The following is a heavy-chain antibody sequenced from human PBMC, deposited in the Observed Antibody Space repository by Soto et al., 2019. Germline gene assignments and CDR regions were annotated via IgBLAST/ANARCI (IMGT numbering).Heavy chain of an antibody. CDR1: GYTFTSYD. J-gene: IGHJ4*02. Sequence: ASVKVSCKASGYTFTSYDINWVRQATGQGLEWMGWINPNTGYTGYAQKFQDRVTMTGNTSITTAYMELSSLRSEDTAVYYCVRGRVMITFGVVIVIDYWGQGSPVTVSS. D-gene: IGHD3-16*02. V-gene: IGHV1-8*01. CDR3: VRGRVMITFGVVIVIDY. CDR2: INPNTGYT.